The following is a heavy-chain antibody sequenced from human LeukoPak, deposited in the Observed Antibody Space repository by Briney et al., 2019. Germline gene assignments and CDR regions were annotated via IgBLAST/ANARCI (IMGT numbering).Heavy chain of an antibody. CDR3: ARGPPVRYQLLVPVGGP. CDR2: IIPIFGTA. CDR1: GGTFSSYA. V-gene: IGHV1-69*13. D-gene: IGHD2-2*01. Sequence: SVKVSCKASGGTFSSYAISWVRQAPGQGLEWMGGIIPIFGTANYAQKFQGRVTITADESTSTAYMELSSLRSEDTAVYYCARGPPVRYQLLVPVGGPWGQGTLVTVSS. J-gene: IGHJ5*02.